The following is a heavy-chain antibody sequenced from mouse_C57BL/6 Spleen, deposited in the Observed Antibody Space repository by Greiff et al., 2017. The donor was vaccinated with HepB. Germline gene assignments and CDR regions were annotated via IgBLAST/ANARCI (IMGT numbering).Heavy chain of an antibody. CDR3: ARVGFGLLHLDY. V-gene: IGHV1-69*01. CDR1: GYTFTSYW. Sequence: QVQLQQPGAELVMPGASVKLSCKASGYTFTSYWMHWVKQRPGQGLEWIGEIDPSDSYTNYNQKFKGKSTLTVDKSSSTAYMQLSSLTSEDSAVYYCARVGFGLLHLDYWGQGTTLTVSS. D-gene: IGHD2-3*01. CDR2: IDPSDSYT. J-gene: IGHJ2*01.